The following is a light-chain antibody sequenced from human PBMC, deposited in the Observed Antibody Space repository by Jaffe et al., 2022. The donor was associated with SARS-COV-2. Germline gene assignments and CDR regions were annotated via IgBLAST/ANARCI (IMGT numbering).Light chain of an antibody. CDR3: AVWDDTLSGL. CDR2: RNN. CDR1: SSNIGSNY. J-gene: IGLJ3*02. V-gene: IGLV1-47*01. Sequence: QSVLTQPPSASGTPGQRVTISCSGSSSNIGSNYVYWYQQLPGTAPKLLIYRNNQRSSGVPDRFSGSKSGTSASLAISGLRSEDEADYYCAVWDDTLSGLFGGGTKLTVL.